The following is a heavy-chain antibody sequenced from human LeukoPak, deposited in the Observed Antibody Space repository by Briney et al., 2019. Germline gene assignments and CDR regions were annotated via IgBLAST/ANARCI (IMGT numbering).Heavy chain of an antibody. V-gene: IGHV4-39*01. CDR2: ISSSGSP. CDR3: ATFEGVT. CDR1: GGAISGDSQV. J-gene: IGHJ5*02. Sequence: SVTLCFTCTGSGGAISGDSQVWAGLRQPKGKGLEWIGGISSSGSPSYSPSLRSRVTMSVDTSKNQFSLKMNSVTAADTAVYHCATFEGVTWGQGTLVTVSS. D-gene: IGHD2-8*01.